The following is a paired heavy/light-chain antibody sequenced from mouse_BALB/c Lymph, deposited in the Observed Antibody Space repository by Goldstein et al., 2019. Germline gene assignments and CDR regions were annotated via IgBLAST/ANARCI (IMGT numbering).Light chain of an antibody. V-gene: IGKV12-41*01. J-gene: IGKJ2*01. CDR1: ENIHNY. CDR2: NAK. Sequence: DIQMTQSPASLSASVGETVTITCRASENIHNYLAWYQQKQGKSPQLLVYNAKTLADGLPSRFSGSGSGTQYSLKINSLQPEDFGSYYCQHFWRIPFTFGGGTKLEIK. CDR3: QHFWRIPFT.
Heavy chain of an antibody. CDR1: GYTFTNHH. J-gene: IGHJ3*01. CDR3: ARSNDGYTWFSY. D-gene: IGHD2-3*01. CDR2: INPYNDYT. V-gene: IGHV1S45*01. Sequence: VQLQQSGAELVRPGASVKISCKAFGYTFTNHHINWVKQRPGQGLDWIGYINPYNDYTNNNQKFKGKATLTVDKSSSTAYLELSSLTSEDSAVYYCARSNDGYTWFSYWGQGTLVTVSA.